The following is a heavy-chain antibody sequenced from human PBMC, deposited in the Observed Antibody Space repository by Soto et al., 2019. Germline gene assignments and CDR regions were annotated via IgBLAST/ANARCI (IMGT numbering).Heavy chain of an antibody. J-gene: IGHJ4*02. CDR3: AEGGYGEPTDY. V-gene: IGHV1-69*02. CDR1: GGTFSSYT. CDR2: IIPILGIA. Sequence: QVPLVQSGAEVKKPGSSVKVSCKASGGTFSSYTISWVRQAPGQGLEWMGRIIPILGIANYAQKFQGRVTITADKSTSTAYMELSSLRSEDTAVYYCAEGGYGEPTDYWGQGTLVTVSS. D-gene: IGHD4-17*01.